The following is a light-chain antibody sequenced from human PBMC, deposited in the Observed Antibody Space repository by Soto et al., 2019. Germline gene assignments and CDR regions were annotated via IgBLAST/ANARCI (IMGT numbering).Light chain of an antibody. CDR2: EVS. CDR1: SSDVGGYNY. J-gene: IGLJ1*01. Sequence: QSALTQPASVSGSPGQSITISCTGTSSDVGGYNYVSWYQQHPGKAPKLMIYEVSNRPSGVSTRFSGSKSGNTASLTISGLQAEDEADYYCSSYTSSSTRVFGTGTQLTVL. V-gene: IGLV2-14*01. CDR3: SSYTSSSTRV.